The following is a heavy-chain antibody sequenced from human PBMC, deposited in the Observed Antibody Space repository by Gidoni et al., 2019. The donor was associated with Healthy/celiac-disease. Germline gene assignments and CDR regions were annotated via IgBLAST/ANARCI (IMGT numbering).Heavy chain of an antibody. V-gene: IGHV3-23*01. D-gene: IGHD6-19*01. CDR3: AKGPAVADSTHYYYGMDV. Sequence: EVQLLESGGGWVQPGGSLRLSCAASGCTFSSYAMSWVRQAPGKGVEWVSAISGSGGSTYYADSVKGRFPISRDNSKNTLYLQMNSLRAEDTAVYYCAKGPAVADSTHYYYGMDVWGQGTTVTVSS. J-gene: IGHJ6*02. CDR1: GCTFSSYA. CDR2: ISGSGGST.